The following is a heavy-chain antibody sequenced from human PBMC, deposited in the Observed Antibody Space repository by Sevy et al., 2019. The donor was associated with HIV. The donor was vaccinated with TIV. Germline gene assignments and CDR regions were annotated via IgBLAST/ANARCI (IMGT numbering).Heavy chain of an antibody. CDR3: ARGYGDYRIDAFDI. CDR2: IGYDGSNK. V-gene: IGHV3-33*01. CDR1: GFTFSSYG. J-gene: IGHJ3*02. D-gene: IGHD4-17*01. Sequence: GGSLRRSCAASGFTFSSYGMHWVRQAPGKGLEWVAVIGYDGSNKYYADSVKGLFTISRDNSKNTLYLQMNSLRAEDTAVYYCARGYGDYRIDAFDIWGQGTMVTVSS.